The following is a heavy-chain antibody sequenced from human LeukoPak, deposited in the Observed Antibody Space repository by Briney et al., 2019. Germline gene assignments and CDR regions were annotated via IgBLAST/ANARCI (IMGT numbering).Heavy chain of an antibody. Sequence: SETLPLTCTVSGGSISSYYWSWIRQPAGKGLEWIGRIYTSGSTNYNPSLKSRVTMSVDTSKNQFSLKLSSVTAADTAVYYCARSQGIQLVFREGYFDYWGQGTLVTVSS. V-gene: IGHV4-4*07. CDR3: ARSQGIQLVFREGYFDY. J-gene: IGHJ4*02. CDR2: IYTSGST. D-gene: IGHD6-6*01. CDR1: GGSISSYY.